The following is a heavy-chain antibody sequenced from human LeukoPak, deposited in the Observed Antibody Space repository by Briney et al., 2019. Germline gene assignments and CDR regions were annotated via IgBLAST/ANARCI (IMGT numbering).Heavy chain of an antibody. V-gene: IGHV4-4*07. D-gene: IGHD6-13*01. J-gene: IGHJ5*02. CDR2: IYTSGST. CDR3: ARDLYSSSWWPDAGHWFDP. Sequence: SETLSLTCTVSGGSISSYYWSWIRQPAGKGLEWIGRIYTSGSTNYNPSLKSRVTMSVDTSKNQFSLKLSSVTAADTAVYYCARDLYSSSWWPDAGHWFDPWGQGTLVTVSS. CDR1: GGSISSYY.